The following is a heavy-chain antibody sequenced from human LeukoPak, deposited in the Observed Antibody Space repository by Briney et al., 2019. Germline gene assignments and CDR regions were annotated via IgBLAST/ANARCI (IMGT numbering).Heavy chain of an antibody. V-gene: IGHV1-18*01. CDR3: ARGRAAAGYFDY. D-gene: IGHD6-13*01. J-gene: IGHJ4*02. CDR2: ISAYNGNT. CDR1: GYTFTSYG. Sequence: ASVKVSCKASGYTFTSYGISWVRQAPGQGHEWMGWISAYNGNTNYAQKLQGRVSMTTDTSTSTAYMELRSLRSDDTAVYYCARGRAAAGYFDYWGQGTLVTVSS.